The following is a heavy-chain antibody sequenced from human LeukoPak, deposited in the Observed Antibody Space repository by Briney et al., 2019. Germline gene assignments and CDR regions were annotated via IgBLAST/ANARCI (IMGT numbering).Heavy chain of an antibody. CDR1: VGSISSSSYY. CDR2: IYYSGST. Sequence: SETLSLTCTVSVGSISSSSYYWRWLRQPPGRGLEGIGSIYYSGSTYYHPSLKSRVTISVDTSKNQFSLKLSSVTAADTAVYYCARLWFGELSNWFDPWGQGTLVTVSS. CDR3: ARLWFGELSNWFDP. D-gene: IGHD3-10*01. J-gene: IGHJ5*02. V-gene: IGHV4-39*01.